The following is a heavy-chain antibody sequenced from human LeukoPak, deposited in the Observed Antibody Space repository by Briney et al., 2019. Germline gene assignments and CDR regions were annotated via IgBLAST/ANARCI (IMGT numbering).Heavy chain of an antibody. CDR2: VKRKIDGETT. CDR3: TTDSAAY. CDR1: GFTFSNAW. V-gene: IGHV3-15*01. Sequence: PGGSLRLSCAASGFTFSNAWMTWVRQAPGKGLEWVGRVKRKIDGETTDYAAAVEGRFAISRDDSKNTVYLQMNSLKTKDTALYYCTTDSAAYWGQGTLVTVSS. J-gene: IGHJ4*02.